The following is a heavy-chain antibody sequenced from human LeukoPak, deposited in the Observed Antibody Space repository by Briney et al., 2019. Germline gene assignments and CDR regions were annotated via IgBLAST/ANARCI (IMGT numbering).Heavy chain of an antibody. CDR3: AKAVGYSGYQSFDY. CDR1: GFTFSNYA. J-gene: IGHJ4*02. Sequence: GGSLRLSCAASGFTFSNYAMAWVRQAPGKGLEWVSGIRGSGGTPYYADSVKGRFTISRDNSKNTLYLQMNSLRAEDTVAYYCAKAVGYSGYQSFDYWGQGTLVTVSS. V-gene: IGHV3-23*01. D-gene: IGHD5-12*01. CDR2: IRGSGGTP.